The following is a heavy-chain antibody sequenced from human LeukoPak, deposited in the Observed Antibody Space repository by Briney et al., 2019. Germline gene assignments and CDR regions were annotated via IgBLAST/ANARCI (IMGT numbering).Heavy chain of an antibody. D-gene: IGHD2/OR15-2a*01. J-gene: IGHJ2*01. CDR2: IYYSGRT. CDR3: ARAFRARYFDL. CDR1: GGSISPYY. V-gene: IGHV4-59*08. Sequence: SETLSLTCTVSGGSISPYYWTWIRQSPGKALEWIGYIYYSGRTSYNPSLKSRVTMSVDTSKNQFSLKLSSVTAADTAVYYCARAFRARYFDLWGRGTLVTVSP.